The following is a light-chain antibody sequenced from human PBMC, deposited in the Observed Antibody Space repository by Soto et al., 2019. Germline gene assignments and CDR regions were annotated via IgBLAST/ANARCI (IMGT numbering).Light chain of an antibody. CDR3: QQYGSSPPWT. Sequence: EIVLTQSPGTLSFSPGERATLSCRASHSVSSSYLAWYQQKPGQAPRLLIYLASSRATGIPDRFSGSGSGTDFTLTISRLEPEDFAVYYCQQYGSSPPWTFGQGTKVDIK. CDR2: LAS. V-gene: IGKV3-20*01. CDR1: HSVSSSY. J-gene: IGKJ1*01.